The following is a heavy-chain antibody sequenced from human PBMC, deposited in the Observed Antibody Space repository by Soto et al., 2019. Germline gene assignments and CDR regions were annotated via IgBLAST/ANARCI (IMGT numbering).Heavy chain of an antibody. CDR2: ISYDGSNK. V-gene: IGHV3-30-3*01. Sequence: LRLSCAASGFTFSSYAMHWVRQAPGKGLEWVAVISYDGSNKYYADSVKGRFTISRDNSKNTLYLQMNSLRAEDTAVYYCARVKGARRTFVYYYYGMDVWGQGTTVTVSS. D-gene: IGHD1-26*01. CDR3: ARVKGARRTFVYYYYGMDV. CDR1: GFTFSSYA. J-gene: IGHJ6*02.